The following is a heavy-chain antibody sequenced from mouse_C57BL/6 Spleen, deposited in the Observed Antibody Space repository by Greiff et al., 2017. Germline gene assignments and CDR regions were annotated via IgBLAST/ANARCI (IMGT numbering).Heavy chain of an antibody. CDR3: ARQGIYYEYEFAY. CDR1: GFTFSSYT. V-gene: IGHV5-9*01. D-gene: IGHD2-4*01. CDR2: ISGGGGNT. Sequence: EVQLVESGGGLVKPGGSLKLSCAASGFTFSSYTMSWVRQTPEKRLEWVATISGGGGNTYYPDSVKGRFTISRDNAKNTLYLQMSSLRSEDTALYYCARQGIYYEYEFAYWGQGTLVTVSA. J-gene: IGHJ3*01.